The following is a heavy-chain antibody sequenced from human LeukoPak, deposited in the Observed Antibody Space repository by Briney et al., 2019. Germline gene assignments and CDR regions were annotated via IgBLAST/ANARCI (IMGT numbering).Heavy chain of an antibody. D-gene: IGHD5-24*01. J-gene: IGHJ4*02. V-gene: IGHV3-21*01. CDR1: GFTFSSHS. CDR2: ISSSSSYI. Sequence: PGGSLRLSCAASGFTFSSHSMNWVRQAPGKGLEWVSSISSSSSYIYYADSVKGRFTISRDNAKNSLYLQMNSLRAEDTAVYYCVREARESGGFDYWGQGTLVTVSS. CDR3: VREARESGGFDY.